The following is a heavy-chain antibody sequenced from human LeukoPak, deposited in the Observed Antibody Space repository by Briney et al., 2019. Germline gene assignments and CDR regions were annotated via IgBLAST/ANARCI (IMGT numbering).Heavy chain of an antibody. Sequence: GGSLRLSCAASGFTFSSYSMNWVRQAPGKGLEWVSSISSSGSYIYYADSVKGRFTISRDNAKNSLYLQMNSLRAEDTAVYYCARDVERYSGTYAFDIWGQGTMVTVSS. V-gene: IGHV3-21*01. CDR2: ISSSGSYI. J-gene: IGHJ3*02. CDR3: ARDVERYSGTYAFDI. CDR1: GFTFSSYS. D-gene: IGHD1-26*01.